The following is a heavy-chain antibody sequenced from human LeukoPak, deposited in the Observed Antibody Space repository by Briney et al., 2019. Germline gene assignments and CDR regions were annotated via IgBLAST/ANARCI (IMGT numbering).Heavy chain of an antibody. V-gene: IGHV5-51*01. CDR2: IYPRDSDT. Sequence: GESLKISRKGSGYRFTDYWIGWVRQMPGKGLDWMGIIYPRDSDTRYSPSFQGQVTISADKSISTAYLQWSSLKASDTAMYYCARQEGLVATPMDYWGQGTLVTVSS. CDR3: ARQEGLVATPMDY. CDR1: GYRFTDYW. D-gene: IGHD5-12*01. J-gene: IGHJ4*02.